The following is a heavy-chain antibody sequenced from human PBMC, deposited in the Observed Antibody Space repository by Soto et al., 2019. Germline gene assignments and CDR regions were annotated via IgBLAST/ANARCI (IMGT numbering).Heavy chain of an antibody. D-gene: IGHD6-19*01. CDR2: IIPILGIA. CDR3: ARASLYSSGWYNWFDP. Sequence: GASVKVSCKASGGTFSSYTISWVRQAPGQGLEWMGRIIPILGIANYAQKFQGRVTITADKSTSTAYMELSSLRSEDTAVYYCARASLYSSGWYNWFDPWGQGTLVTVSS. CDR1: GGTFSSYT. V-gene: IGHV1-69*02. J-gene: IGHJ5*02.